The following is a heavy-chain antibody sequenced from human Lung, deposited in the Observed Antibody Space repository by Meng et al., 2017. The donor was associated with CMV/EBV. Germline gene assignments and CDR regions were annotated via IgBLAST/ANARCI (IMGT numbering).Heavy chain of an antibody. CDR1: GYTFTSYG. J-gene: IGHJ4*02. CDR3: ARGIVIAVAGTGVDY. D-gene: IGHD6-19*01. V-gene: IGHV1-18*01. CDR2: ISAYNGNT. Sequence: SVXVSXXASGYTFTSYGISWVRQAPGQELEWMGWISAYNGNTNYAQKLQGRVTMTTDTSTSTAYMELRSLRSDDTAVYYCARGIVIAVAGTGVDYWGRGXLVTVSS.